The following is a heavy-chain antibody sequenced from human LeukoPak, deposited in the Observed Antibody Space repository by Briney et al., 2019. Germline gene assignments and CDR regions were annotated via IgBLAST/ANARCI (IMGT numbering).Heavy chain of an antibody. V-gene: IGHV3-23*01. J-gene: IGHJ4*02. CDR3: VRRTASDF. CDR1: GFTFTSYV. CDR2: VGGGGDYT. D-gene: IGHD2-21*02. Sequence: GGSLRLSCAASGFTFTSYVMSWVRQAPGEGLEWVASVGGGGDYTYYSDSVKGRFTISRDNSENTVYLQMKSLRAEDTAVYYCVRRTASDFWGQGALVTVSS.